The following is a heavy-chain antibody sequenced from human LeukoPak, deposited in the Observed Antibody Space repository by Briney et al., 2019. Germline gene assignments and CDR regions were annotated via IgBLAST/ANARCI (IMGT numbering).Heavy chain of an antibody. J-gene: IGHJ4*02. Sequence: ASVKVSCKASGYIFTDYYLHWVRQAPGQGLEWMGWIKPESGRTHYAQKFQGGVTMTRDTSISTAYMELSRLRSDDTALHYCARGGKYGCSAGSCYSDYWGQGTLVTVSS. D-gene: IGHD2-15*01. CDR2: IKPESGRT. CDR1: GYIFTDYY. V-gene: IGHV1-2*02. CDR3: ARGGKYGCSAGSCYSDY.